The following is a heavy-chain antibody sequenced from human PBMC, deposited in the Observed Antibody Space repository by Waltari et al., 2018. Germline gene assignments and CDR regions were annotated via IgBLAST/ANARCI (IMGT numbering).Heavy chain of an antibody. D-gene: IGHD2-15*01. J-gene: IGHJ6*03. Sequence: QVQLQESGPGLVKPSETLSLTCTVSGGFLNNNYLNWIRQPAGKGLEGSGRIHSSGSPNYNPGLRSRGTMSVDTSKNQFSLRLNSVTAADTAVYYCSSGGVPYYYYYLDVWGKGTTVTISS. CDR2: IHSSGSP. CDR1: GGFLNNNY. CDR3: SSGGVPYYYYYLDV. V-gene: IGHV4-4*07.